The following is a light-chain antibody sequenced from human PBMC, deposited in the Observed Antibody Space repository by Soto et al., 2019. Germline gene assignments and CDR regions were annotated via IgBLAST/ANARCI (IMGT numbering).Light chain of an antibody. V-gene: IGKV1-39*01. Sequence: DIRMTQSPSSLSASVGDTVTITCRASQSISSHLNWYQQKQGKXXNXXMYTASNLQSGVPSRFSGSGSGTDLTLTISSLQPEDFATYYCQQSYSTPISFGQGTRLEI. J-gene: IGKJ5*01. CDR2: TAS. CDR1: QSISSH. CDR3: QQSYSTPIS.